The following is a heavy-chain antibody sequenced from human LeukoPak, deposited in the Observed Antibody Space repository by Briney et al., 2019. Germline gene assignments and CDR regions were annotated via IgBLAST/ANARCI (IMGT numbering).Heavy chain of an antibody. V-gene: IGHV4-30-2*01. CDR1: GGSISSGGYY. CDR2: IYHSGST. J-gene: IGHJ4*02. CDR3: ARVPIILRYFDY. Sequence: PSQTLSLTCTVSGGSISSGGYYWSWIRQPPGKGLEWIGYIYHSGSTYYNPSLKSRVTISVDRSKNQFSLKLSSVTAADTAVYYCARVPIILRYFDYWGQGTLVTVSS. D-gene: IGHD3-3*01.